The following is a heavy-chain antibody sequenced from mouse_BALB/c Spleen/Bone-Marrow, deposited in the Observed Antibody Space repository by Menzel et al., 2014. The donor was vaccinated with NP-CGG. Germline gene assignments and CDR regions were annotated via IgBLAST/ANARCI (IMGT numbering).Heavy chain of an antibody. Sequence: QVQLQQSGSVLVRPGASVKVSCKASGYTFTNSRMHWAKQRPGQGLEWIGEIHPNSGNTNYNEKFKGKATLTVDTSSSTAYVGLSSLTSEDSAVYYCARHHRYAYYFDYWGQGTTLSVSS. J-gene: IGHJ2*01. CDR1: GYTFTNSR. D-gene: IGHD2-14*01. CDR3: ARHHRYAYYFDY. CDR2: IHPNSGNT. V-gene: IGHV1S130*01.